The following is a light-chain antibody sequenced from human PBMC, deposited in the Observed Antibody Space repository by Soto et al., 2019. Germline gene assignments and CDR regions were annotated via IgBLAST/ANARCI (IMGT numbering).Light chain of an antibody. V-gene: IGKV1-39*01. CDR1: HSIGNY. Sequence: IQMTQSPSSLSASVGDRVTITCRASHSIGNYLNWYQQRPGKAPNLLIYAASSLRSGVPSRFRGRGSGPDFTLTISSLQPEDVATYFYQQSFSSPLTFAGGTKVEIK. J-gene: IGKJ4*01. CDR2: AAS. CDR3: QQSFSSPLT.